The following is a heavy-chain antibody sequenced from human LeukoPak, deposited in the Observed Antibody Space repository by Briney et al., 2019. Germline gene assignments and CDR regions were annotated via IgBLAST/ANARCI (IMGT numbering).Heavy chain of an antibody. J-gene: IGHJ5*02. CDR1: GYTFTGYY. CDR2: INPNSGGT. CDR3: ARGGGGYYYWFDP. V-gene: IGHV1-2*04. D-gene: IGHD3-22*01. Sequence: ASVKVSCKAPGYTFTGYYMHWVRQAPGQGLEWMGWINPNSGGTNYAQKFQGWVTMTRDTSISTAYMELSRLRSDDTAVYYCARGGGGYYYWFDPWGQGTLVTVSS.